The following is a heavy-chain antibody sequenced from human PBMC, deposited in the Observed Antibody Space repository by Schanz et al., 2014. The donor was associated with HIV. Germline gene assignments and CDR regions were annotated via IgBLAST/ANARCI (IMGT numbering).Heavy chain of an antibody. Sequence: LESGGGLVQPGGSLRLSCAASGFTFSSYWMTWVRQAPGKGLEMVANMNQDGSRKYYVDSVKGRFTISRDNAKNTLYLQMNSLRAEDTAVYYCVRLMSSDYDFYHYGMDVWGQGTTVIVSS. CDR3: VRLMSSDYDFYHYGMDV. CDR1: GFTFSSYW. CDR2: MNQDGSRK. V-gene: IGHV3-7*01. J-gene: IGHJ6*02. D-gene: IGHD4-17*01.